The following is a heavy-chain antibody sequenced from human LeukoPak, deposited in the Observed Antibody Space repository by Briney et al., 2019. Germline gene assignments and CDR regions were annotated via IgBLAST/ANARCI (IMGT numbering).Heavy chain of an antibody. D-gene: IGHD2-2*01. Sequence: GGSLRLSCAASGFTFSSYGMHWVRQAPGKGLEWVSAISGSGGSTYYADSVKGRFTISRDNSKNTLYLQMNSLRAEDTAVYYCAKDCSSTSCYGYWGQGTLVTVSS. CDR1: GFTFSSYG. J-gene: IGHJ4*02. CDR2: ISGSGGST. CDR3: AKDCSSTSCYGY. V-gene: IGHV3-23*01.